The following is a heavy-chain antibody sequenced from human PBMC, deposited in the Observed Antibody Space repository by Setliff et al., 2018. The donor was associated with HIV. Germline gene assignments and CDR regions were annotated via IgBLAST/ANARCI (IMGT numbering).Heavy chain of an antibody. J-gene: IGHJ5*02. CDR2: INPDSGGT. CDR1: GETCTGYY. V-gene: IGHV1-2*02. Sequence: ASVKVSCKASGETCTGYYMHWVRQAPGQGLEWMGWINPDSGGTNLARKFLGRVNLTRDTSISTAYMELSRLRSDDTAVYSCARTVPGILPRWLGFDPWGQGTLVTVSS. CDR3: ARTVPGILPRWLGFDP. D-gene: IGHD1-20*01.